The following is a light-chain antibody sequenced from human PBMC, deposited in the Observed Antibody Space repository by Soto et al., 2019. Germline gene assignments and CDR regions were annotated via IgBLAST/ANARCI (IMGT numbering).Light chain of an antibody. CDR3: NSYTGSGTV. J-gene: IGLJ2*01. Sequence: QSALTQPASVSGSPGQSITISCTGTSNDVGGYTYVSWYQQHPGKAPKLVIYDVSNRPSGVSDRFSGSKSGNTASLTISGLQAEDEADYYCNSYTGSGTVFGGGTKVTVL. CDR2: DVS. V-gene: IGLV2-14*01. CDR1: SNDVGGYTY.